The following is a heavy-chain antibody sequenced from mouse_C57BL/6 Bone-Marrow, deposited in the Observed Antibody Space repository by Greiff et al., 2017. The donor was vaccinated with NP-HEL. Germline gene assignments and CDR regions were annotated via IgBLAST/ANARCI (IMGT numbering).Heavy chain of an antibody. V-gene: IGHV6-3*01. CDR2: IRLKSDNYAT. J-gene: IGHJ3*01. Sequence: EVKLMESGGGLVQPGGSMKLSCVASGFTFSNYWMNWVRQSPEKGLEWVAQIRLKSDNYATHYAESVKGRFTISRDDSKSSVYLQMNNLRAEDTGIYYCTDYYGTPFAYWGQGTLVTVSA. D-gene: IGHD1-1*01. CDR3: TDYYGTPFAY. CDR1: GFTFSNYW.